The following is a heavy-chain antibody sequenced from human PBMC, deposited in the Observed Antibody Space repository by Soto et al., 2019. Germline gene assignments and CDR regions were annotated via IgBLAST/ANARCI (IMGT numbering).Heavy chain of an antibody. J-gene: IGHJ4*02. D-gene: IGHD5-12*01. Sequence: GGSLRLSCAASGFTFSSYSMNWVRQAPGKGLEWVSSISSSSSYIYYADSVKGRFTISRDNAKKSLYLQMNSLRAEDTAVYYCARDPSGSGYDYFNYFDYWGQGTLVTVSS. V-gene: IGHV3-21*01. CDR2: ISSSSSYI. CDR1: GFTFSSYS. CDR3: ARDPSGSGYDYFNYFDY.